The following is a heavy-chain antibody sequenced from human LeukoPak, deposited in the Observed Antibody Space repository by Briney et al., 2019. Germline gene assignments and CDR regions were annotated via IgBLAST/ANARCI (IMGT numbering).Heavy chain of an antibody. V-gene: IGHV1-8*01. CDR3: TTAGSDYYYDSSGYYSYFDY. J-gene: IGHJ4*02. CDR2: MNPNSGNT. CDR1: GYTFTSYD. Sequence: ASVKVSCKASGYTFTSYDINWVRQATGQGLEWMGWMNPNSGNTGYAQKFQGRVTMTRNTSISTAYMELSSLRSEDTAVYYCTTAGSDYYYDSSGYYSYFDYWGQGTLVTVSS. D-gene: IGHD3-22*01.